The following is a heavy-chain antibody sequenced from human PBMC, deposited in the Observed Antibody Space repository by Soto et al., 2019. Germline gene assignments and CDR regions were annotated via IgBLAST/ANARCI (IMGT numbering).Heavy chain of an antibody. CDR2: MNPNSGNT. Sequence: ASVKVSCTDSGYTFTIYDINWVRQATGQGLEWMGWMNPNSGNTGYAQKFQGRVTMTRNTSISTAYMELSSLRSEDTAVYYCARKGSYDFWSGYDYWGQGTLVTVSS. CDR3: ARKGSYDFWSGYDY. CDR1: GYTFTIYD. J-gene: IGHJ4*02. V-gene: IGHV1-8*01. D-gene: IGHD3-3*01.